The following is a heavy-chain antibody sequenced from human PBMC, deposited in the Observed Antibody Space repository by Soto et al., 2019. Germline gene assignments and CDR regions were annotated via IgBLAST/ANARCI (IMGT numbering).Heavy chain of an antibody. D-gene: IGHD6-19*01. V-gene: IGHV4-39*01. J-gene: IGHJ4*02. CDR1: GGSISSSSYY. Sequence: SETLSLTXTVSGGSISSSSYYWGWIRQPPGKGLEWIGSIYYSGSTYYNPSLKSRVTISVDTSKNQFSLKLSSVTAADTAVYYCARRVGQWLVLYFDYWGQGTLVTVSS. CDR2: IYYSGST. CDR3: ARRVGQWLVLYFDY.